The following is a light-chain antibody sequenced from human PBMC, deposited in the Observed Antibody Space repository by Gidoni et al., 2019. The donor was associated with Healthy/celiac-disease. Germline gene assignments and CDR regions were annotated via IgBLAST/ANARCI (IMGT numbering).Light chain of an antibody. CDR3: QEYGSSPRT. Sequence: EIVLTQSPGTLSLSPGESATLFCRASQSVSSSYLAWYQQKPGQAPRLLVCGASGRATGIPGRYSDGGSSTDFTRTISRLEPENFTVYYCQEYGSSPRTFGQGTKVEIK. CDR1: QSVSSSY. CDR2: GAS. V-gene: IGKV3-20*01. J-gene: IGKJ1*01.